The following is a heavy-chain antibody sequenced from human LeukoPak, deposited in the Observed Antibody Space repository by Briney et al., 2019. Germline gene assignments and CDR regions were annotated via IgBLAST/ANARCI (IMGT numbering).Heavy chain of an antibody. V-gene: IGHV4-34*01. CDR2: INHSGST. CDR1: GGSFSGYY. J-gene: IGHJ6*02. Sequence: PSETLSLTCAVYGGSFSGYYWSWIRQPPGKGLEWIGEINHSGSTNYNPSLKSRVTISVDRSKNQFSLKLSSVTAADTAVYYCARVGRKVRGVTPYGMDVWGQGTTVTVSS. CDR3: ARVGRKVRGVTPYGMDV. D-gene: IGHD3-10*01.